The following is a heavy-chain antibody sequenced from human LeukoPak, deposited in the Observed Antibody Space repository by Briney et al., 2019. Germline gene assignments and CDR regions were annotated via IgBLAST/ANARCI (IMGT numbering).Heavy chain of an antibody. J-gene: IGHJ4*02. D-gene: IGHD6-19*01. V-gene: IGHV3-48*01. CDR1: GFIFSTYT. CDR2: ISSSISAI. CDR3: ARDRDSSGRTFDY. Sequence: GGSLRLSCAASGFIFSTYTMNWVRQAPGKGLEWVSYISSSISAIHYADSVKGRFTISRDNAKNSLYLQMNSLRAEDTAVYYCARDRDSSGRTFDYWGQGTLVTVSS.